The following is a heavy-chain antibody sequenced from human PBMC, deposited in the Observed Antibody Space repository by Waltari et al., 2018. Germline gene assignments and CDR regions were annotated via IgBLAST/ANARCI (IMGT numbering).Heavy chain of an antibody. J-gene: IGHJ1*01. CDR3: ARSEGSGWSEGNFQN. Sequence: QVQLKQWGAGLLKPSETLSLTCAVYGGSFSGYYWSWIRQPPGRGLEWIGEITHRGSTNYNPSLKSRVTVSVDTSKNQFSLKLSSVIAADTAVYYCARSEGSGWSEGNFQNWGQGTLVTVS. D-gene: IGHD6-19*01. CDR1: GGSFSGYY. V-gene: IGHV4-34*01. CDR2: ITHRGST.